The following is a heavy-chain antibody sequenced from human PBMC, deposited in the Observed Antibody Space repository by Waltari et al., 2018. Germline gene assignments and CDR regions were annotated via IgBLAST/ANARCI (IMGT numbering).Heavy chain of an antibody. Sequence: QLQLQESGPGLVKPSETLSLTCTVSGGSISSSSYYWGWIRQPPGKGLEWIGSIYYSGSTYYNPSLKSRVTISVDTSKNQFSLKLSSVTAADTAVYYCAREETDWNDHGWFDPWGQGTLVTVSS. J-gene: IGHJ5*02. CDR2: IYYSGST. D-gene: IGHD1-1*01. CDR1: GGSISSSSYY. V-gene: IGHV4-39*02. CDR3: AREETDWNDHGWFDP.